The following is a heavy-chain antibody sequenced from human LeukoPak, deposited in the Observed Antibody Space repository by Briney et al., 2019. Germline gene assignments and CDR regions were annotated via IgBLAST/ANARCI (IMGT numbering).Heavy chain of an antibody. CDR1: GFTFSSYE. CDR2: ISSSGSTI. Sequence: PGGSLRLSCAASGFTFSSYEMNWVRQAAGKGLGWVSYISSSGSTIYYADSVKGRFTISRDNAKNSLYLQMNSMRAEDTAVYYCARGRIRYFDWLLPPPYFDYWGQGTLVIVSS. CDR3: ARGRIRYFDWLLPPPYFDY. D-gene: IGHD3-9*01. V-gene: IGHV3-48*03. J-gene: IGHJ4*02.